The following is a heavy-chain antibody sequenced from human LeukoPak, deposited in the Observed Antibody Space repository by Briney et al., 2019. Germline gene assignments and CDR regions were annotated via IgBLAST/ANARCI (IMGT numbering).Heavy chain of an antibody. V-gene: IGHV4-59*08. CDR1: GGSISSHY. CDR3: ARRYEGNWFGP. D-gene: IGHD3-3*01. CDR2: VYYSGTT. Sequence: KPSETLSLTCTVSGGSISSHYWSWIRQPPGKGLEWIGFVYYSGTTNYNPSLKSRVTISVDTSKYQSSLKLSSVTAADTAVYYCARRYEGNWFGPWGQGTLVTVSS. J-gene: IGHJ5*02.